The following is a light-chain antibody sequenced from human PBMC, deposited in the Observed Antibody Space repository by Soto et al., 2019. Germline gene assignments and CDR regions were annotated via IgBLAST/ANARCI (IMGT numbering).Light chain of an antibody. J-gene: IGLJ3*02. V-gene: IGLV2-23*01. CDR2: EGS. CDR1: SSDVGSYNL. Sequence: QSALTQPASVSGSPGQSITISCTGTSSDVGSYNLVSWYQHHPGKAPKLMIYEGSKRPSGVSNRFSGSKSGNTASLTISGLQAEDEADYYCCSYAVSSTWVLGGGTQLTVL. CDR3: CSYAVSSTWV.